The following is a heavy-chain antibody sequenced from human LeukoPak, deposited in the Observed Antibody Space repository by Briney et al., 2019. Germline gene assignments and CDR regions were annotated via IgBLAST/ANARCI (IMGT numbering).Heavy chain of an antibody. D-gene: IGHD6-6*01. Sequence: PSETLSLICTVSGGSISSSSYYWGWIRQPPGKGLEWIGSIYYSGSTYYNPSLKSRVTISVDTSKNQFSLKLSSVTAADTAVYYCAREGLEGSSSWGATFDYWGQGTLVTVSS. CDR3: AREGLEGSSSWGATFDY. J-gene: IGHJ4*02. V-gene: IGHV4-39*02. CDR2: IYYSGST. CDR1: GGSISSSSYY.